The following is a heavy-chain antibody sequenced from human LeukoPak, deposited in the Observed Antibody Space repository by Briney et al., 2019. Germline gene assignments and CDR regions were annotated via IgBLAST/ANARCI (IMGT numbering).Heavy chain of an antibody. CDR1: GGSISSSSYY. CDR3: ARTRYDYVWGSYRYTDLFDY. D-gene: IGHD3-16*02. V-gene: IGHV4-39*01. CDR2: IYYSGST. J-gene: IGHJ4*02. Sequence: PSETLSLTCTVSGGSISSSSYYWGWIRQPPGKGLEWIGSIYYSGSTYYNPSLKSRVTISVDTSKNQFSLKLSSVTAADTAVYYCARTRYDYVWGSYRYTDLFDYWGQGTLVTVSS.